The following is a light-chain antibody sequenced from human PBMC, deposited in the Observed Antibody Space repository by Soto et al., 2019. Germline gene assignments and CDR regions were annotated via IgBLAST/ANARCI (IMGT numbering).Light chain of an antibody. Sequence: SALAQPASVSGSPGQSITISCSGSIIDVCDNNYVSWYQHHPGKAPKLIIYEVSNRPSGVSNRFSGSSSDNTASLTISGLLPDDEADYYCSSYTTSSTPSDVFVPGTKVTVL. CDR3: SSYTTSSTPSDV. CDR2: EVS. V-gene: IGLV2-14*01. CDR1: IIDVCDNNY. J-gene: IGLJ1*01.